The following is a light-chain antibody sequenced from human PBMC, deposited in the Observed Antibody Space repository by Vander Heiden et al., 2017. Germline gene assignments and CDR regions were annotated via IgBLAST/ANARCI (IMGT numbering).Light chain of an antibody. V-gene: IGKV1-33*01. Sequence: IQIAQSPSSLSASVGDTVTITCQASQDISNYLNWYQQKPGKAPNLLIYDASKLERGVPSRFSGSGYGTDFSFTISSLQPEDIATYYCQQYDNLPFTFGQGTRLEIK. J-gene: IGKJ5*01. CDR2: DAS. CDR3: QQYDNLPFT. CDR1: QDISNY.